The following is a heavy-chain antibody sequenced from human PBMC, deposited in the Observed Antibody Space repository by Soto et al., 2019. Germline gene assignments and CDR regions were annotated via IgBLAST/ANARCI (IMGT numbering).Heavy chain of an antibody. J-gene: IGHJ4*02. Sequence: GGSLRLSCAASGFTFSSYWMHWVRQAPGKWLVWVSRINSDGSSTSYADSVKGRFTISRDNAKNTLYLQMNSLRAEDTAVYYCARGIVVVPAASRTFSMFYYWGQGXLVIVYS. V-gene: IGHV3-74*01. CDR1: GFTFSSYW. CDR2: INSDGSST. D-gene: IGHD2-2*01. CDR3: ARGIVVVPAASRTFSMFYY.